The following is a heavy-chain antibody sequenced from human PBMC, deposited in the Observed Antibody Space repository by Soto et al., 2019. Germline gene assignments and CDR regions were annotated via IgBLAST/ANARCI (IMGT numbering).Heavy chain of an antibody. J-gene: IGHJ6*02. Sequence: QVQLVQSGAEVKKPGSSVKVSCKASGCIFSTYVITWVRQAPRQGLEWMGGVIPMVGTTNYAQKFQGRVTITADESTSTTYMELSSLRSEDTAMYYCARGSGSRVRDDYYGMDVWGQGTTVTVSS. V-gene: IGHV1-69*01. CDR1: GCIFSTYV. CDR2: VIPMVGTT. CDR3: ARGSGSRVRDDYYGMDV. D-gene: IGHD1-1*01.